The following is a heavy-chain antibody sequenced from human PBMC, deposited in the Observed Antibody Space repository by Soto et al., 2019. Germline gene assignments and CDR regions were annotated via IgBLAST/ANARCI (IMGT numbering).Heavy chain of an antibody. CDR3: ASRVSATTSFDY. J-gene: IGHJ4*02. V-gene: IGHV4-59*01. D-gene: IGHD5-12*01. CDR1: GGSISSYY. CDR2: IYYSGST. Sequence: SETLSLTCTVSGGSISSYYWSWIRQPPGKGLEWIGYIYYSGSTNYNPSLKSRVTISVDTSKNQFSLKLSSVTAADTAVYYCASRVSATTSFDYWGQGTLVTVSS.